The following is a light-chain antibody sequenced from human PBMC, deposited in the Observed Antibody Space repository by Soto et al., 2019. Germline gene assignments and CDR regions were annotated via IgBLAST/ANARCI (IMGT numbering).Light chain of an antibody. CDR1: QDINTY. J-gene: IGKJ4*01. CDR3: QHRYNWPLT. CDR2: DAS. Sequence: EVVLTQSPATLSSSPGERATLSCRASQDINTYLGWYQQKPGQPPRLLIYDASNRASGIPARFSGSGSGTDFTLTINSLEPEDFAIYYCQHRYNWPLTFGAGTKVDIK. V-gene: IGKV3-11*01.